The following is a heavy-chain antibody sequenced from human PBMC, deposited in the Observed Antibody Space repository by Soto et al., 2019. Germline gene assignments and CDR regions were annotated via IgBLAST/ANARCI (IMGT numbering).Heavy chain of an antibody. CDR1: GGSFSGYY. Sequence: SETLSLTCAVYGGSFSGYYWSWIRQPPGKGLEWIGEINHSGSTNYNPSLKSRVTISVDTSKNQSSLKLSSVTAADTAVYYCARGRATDTPNVNYFDYWGQGTLVTVSS. V-gene: IGHV4-34*01. CDR2: INHSGST. CDR3: ARGRATDTPNVNYFDY. D-gene: IGHD1-1*01. J-gene: IGHJ4*02.